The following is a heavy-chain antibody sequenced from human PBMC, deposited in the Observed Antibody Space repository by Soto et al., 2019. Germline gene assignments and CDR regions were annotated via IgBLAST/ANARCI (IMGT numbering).Heavy chain of an antibody. CDR2: TSGSGDNT. J-gene: IGHJ5*02. CDR3: AKDRSRYSSGWHNWFDP. CDR1: GFTFSNYG. Sequence: SLRLSCAASGFTFSNYGMSWVRQAPGKGLDWVSSTSGSGDNTFYADSVKGRFTISRDNSKNKLYLQMNSLSPEDTAVYYCAKDRSRYSSGWHNWFDPWGQGTPVTVSS. D-gene: IGHD6-19*01. V-gene: IGHV3-23*01.